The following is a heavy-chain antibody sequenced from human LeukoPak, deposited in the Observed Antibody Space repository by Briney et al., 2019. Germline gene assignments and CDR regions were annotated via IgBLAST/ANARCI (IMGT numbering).Heavy chain of an antibody. Sequence: GGSLRLSCAASGFTVSTNYMSWVRQAPGRGLEWVSVIYSGGSTYYEDSVKGRFTISRDNSKNTLYLQMNSLRAEDTAVYYCAGYSSSWYPEYFQHWGQGTLVTVSS. J-gene: IGHJ1*01. V-gene: IGHV3-66*01. CDR1: GFTVSTNY. CDR3: AGYSSSWYPEYFQH. CDR2: IYSGGST. D-gene: IGHD6-13*01.